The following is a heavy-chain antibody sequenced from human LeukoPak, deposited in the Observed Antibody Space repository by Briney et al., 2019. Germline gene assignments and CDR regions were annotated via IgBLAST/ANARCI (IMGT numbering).Heavy chain of an antibody. CDR3: STYGSGRKFDY. CDR1: GFSFTDAW. Sequence: GGSHRLSCVGSGFSFTDAWMSWVRQIPGKGLEWVGRIESKTDGETTDYATPVKDRFIISRDNSTNTLYLQMNSLKSEDTAVYYCSTYGSGRKFDYWGQGTLVTVSS. CDR2: IESKTDGETT. J-gene: IGHJ4*02. D-gene: IGHD3-10*01. V-gene: IGHV3-15*04.